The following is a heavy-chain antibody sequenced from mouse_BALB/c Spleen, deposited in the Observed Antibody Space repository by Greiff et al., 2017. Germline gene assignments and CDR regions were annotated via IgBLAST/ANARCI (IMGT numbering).Heavy chain of an antibody. CDR3: ARTNYDSDRGYYFDY. D-gene: IGHD2-4*01. V-gene: IGHV2-9*02. CDR2: IWAGGST. Sequence: VKLEESGPGLVAPSQSLSITCTVSGFSLTSYGVHWVRQPPGKGLEWLGVIWAGGSTNYNSALMSRLSISKDNSKSQVFLKMNSLQTDDTAMYYCARTNYDSDRGYYFDYWGQGTTLTVSS. J-gene: IGHJ2*01. CDR1: GFSLTSYG.